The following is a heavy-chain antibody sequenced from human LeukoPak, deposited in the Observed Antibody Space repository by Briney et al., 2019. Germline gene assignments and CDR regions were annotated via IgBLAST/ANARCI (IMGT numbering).Heavy chain of an antibody. V-gene: IGHV4-39*07. CDR3: ARHYYDSSGSPFDY. Sequence: SETLSLTCTVSGGSISSSSYYWGWIRQPPGKGLEWIGSIYYSGSTNYNPSLKSRVTISVDTSKNQFSLKLSSVTAADTAVYYCARHYYDSSGSPFDYWGQGTLVTVSS. J-gene: IGHJ4*02. D-gene: IGHD3-22*01. CDR2: IYYSGST. CDR1: GGSISSSSYY.